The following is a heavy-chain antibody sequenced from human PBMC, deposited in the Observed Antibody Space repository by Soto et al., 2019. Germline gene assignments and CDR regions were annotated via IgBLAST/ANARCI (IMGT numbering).Heavy chain of an antibody. CDR1: GFSFGSYA. D-gene: IGHD6-13*01. Sequence: GGSLRLSCAASGFSFGSYALSWVRQAPGKGLEWVSTISGSDGSTYYADSVKGRFTISRDNSKNTLYLQMNSLRAEDTAVYYCAKFGGQQPDYWGQGTLVTVSS. CDR2: ISGSDGST. V-gene: IGHV3-23*01. CDR3: AKFGGQQPDY. J-gene: IGHJ4*02.